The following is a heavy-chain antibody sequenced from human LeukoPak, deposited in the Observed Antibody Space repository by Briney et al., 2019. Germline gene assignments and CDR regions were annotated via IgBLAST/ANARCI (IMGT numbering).Heavy chain of an antibody. CDR3: ARRRIVATIDY. D-gene: IGHD5-12*01. Sequence: PSETLSLTCTVSGDSISSSDYYWAWIRQPPGKGLEWIGSVYYRGSTFYTPSLKSRVTISVDTSKNQFSLKLNSVTAADTAVYYCARRRIVATIDYWGQGTLVTVSS. CDR1: GDSISSSDYY. J-gene: IGHJ4*02. CDR2: VYYRGST. V-gene: IGHV4-39*01.